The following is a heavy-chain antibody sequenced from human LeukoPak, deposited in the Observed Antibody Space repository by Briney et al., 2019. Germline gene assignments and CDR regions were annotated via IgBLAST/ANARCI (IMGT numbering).Heavy chain of an antibody. Sequence: SVKVSCKASGGTFSSYAISWVRQAPGQGLEWMGGIIPIFGTANYAQKFQGRVTITADESSSTAYMELSSLRSEDTAVYYCARSWYCGGDCYSETNWFDPWGQGTLVTVSS. CDR1: GGTFSSYA. V-gene: IGHV1-69*13. J-gene: IGHJ5*02. CDR2: IIPIFGTA. D-gene: IGHD2-21*02. CDR3: ARSWYCGGDCYSETNWFDP.